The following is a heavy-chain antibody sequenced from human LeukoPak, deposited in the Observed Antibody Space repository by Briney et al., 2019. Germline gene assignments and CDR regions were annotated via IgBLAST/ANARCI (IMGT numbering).Heavy chain of an antibody. D-gene: IGHD1-26*01. CDR3: AREAGSYYPS. Sequence: SETLSLTCAVYGGSFNGYYWSWIRQPPGKGLEWIGEINHSGSTNYNPSLKSRVTISVDTSKNQFSLKLSSVTAADTAVYYCAREAGSYYPSWGQGTLVTVSS. CDR1: GGSFNGYY. CDR2: INHSGST. V-gene: IGHV4-34*01. J-gene: IGHJ4*02.